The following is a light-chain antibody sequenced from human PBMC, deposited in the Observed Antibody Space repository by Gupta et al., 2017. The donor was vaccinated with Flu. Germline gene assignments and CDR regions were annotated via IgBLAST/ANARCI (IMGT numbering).Light chain of an antibody. CDR1: QSVSSRY. Sequence: TMFSSPGERATLSCRASQSVSSRYLAWYQQKPGQAPRLLIYGASSRATDIPDRFSGSGSGTDFTLTISRLEPEDFAVYYCQQYGSSPPWTFGQGTKVEIK. V-gene: IGKV3-20*01. J-gene: IGKJ1*01. CDR3: QQYGSSPPWT. CDR2: GAS.